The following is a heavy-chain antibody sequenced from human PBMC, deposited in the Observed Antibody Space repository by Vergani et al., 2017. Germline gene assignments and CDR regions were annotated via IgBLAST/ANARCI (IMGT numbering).Heavy chain of an antibody. CDR2: INPSGGST. CDR1: GYPFTSYY. CDR3: ARDQRRSCSSTSCYAGGWFDP. D-gene: IGHD2-2*01. V-gene: IGHV1-46*01. Sequence: QVQLVQSGAEVKKPGASVKVSCKASGYPFTSYYMHWVRQAPGQGLEWMGIINPSGGSTSYAQKFQGRVTMNKDTYTSTVYMELSSLRSEDTAVYYCARDQRRSCSSTSCYAGGWFDPWGRGTLVTVSS. J-gene: IGHJ5*02.